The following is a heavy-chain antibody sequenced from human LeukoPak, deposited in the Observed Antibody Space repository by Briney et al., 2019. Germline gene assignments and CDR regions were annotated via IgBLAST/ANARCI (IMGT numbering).Heavy chain of an antibody. J-gene: IGHJ4*02. CDR1: GYTFTSYG. D-gene: IGHD2-15*01. Sequence: ASVKVSCKASGYTFTSYGISWVRQAPGQGLEWTGWISAYNGNTNYAQKLQGRVTMTTDTSTSTAYMELRSLRSDDTAVYYCARDVLGYCSGGSCYSRGYFDYWGQGTLVTVSS. CDR3: ARDVLGYCSGGSCYSRGYFDY. V-gene: IGHV1-18*01. CDR2: ISAYNGNT.